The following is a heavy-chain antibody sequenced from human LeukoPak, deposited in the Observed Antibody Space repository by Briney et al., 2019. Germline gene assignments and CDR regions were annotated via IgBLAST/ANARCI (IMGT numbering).Heavy chain of an antibody. J-gene: IGHJ4*02. D-gene: IGHD6-13*01. CDR2: ILASGSSS. CDR3: ARGFPAARGYLDY. V-gene: IGHV3-23*01. CDR1: GLTFSNYA. Sequence: PGGSLRLSCAASGLTFSNYAMTWVRQAPGKGLEWVSTILASGSSSVYADSVKGRFTISRDNSKNTLYLQMNRLRAEDTAVYYCARGFPAARGYLDYWGQGTLVTVSS.